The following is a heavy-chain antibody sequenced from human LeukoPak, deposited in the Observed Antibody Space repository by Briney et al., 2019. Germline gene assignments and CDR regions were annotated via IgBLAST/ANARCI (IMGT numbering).Heavy chain of an antibody. CDR2: ISGSGSGGST. J-gene: IGHJ4*02. D-gene: IGHD5-24*01. CDR1: GFTFSSSA. Sequence: PGGSLRLSCAASGFTFSSSAMSWVRQAPGKGLEWVSSISGSGSGGSTYYADSVKGRFTISRDNSKNTLYLQMNSLRAEDTAVYYCAKSGYNRFDYWGQGTLVPVSS. CDR3: AKSGYNRFDY. V-gene: IGHV3-23*01.